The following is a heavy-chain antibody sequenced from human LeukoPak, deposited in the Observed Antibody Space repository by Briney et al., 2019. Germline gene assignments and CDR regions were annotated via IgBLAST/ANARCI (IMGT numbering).Heavy chain of an antibody. CDR2: IYPGDSDT. D-gene: IGHD1-7*01. V-gene: IGHV5-51*01. CDR3: ARHETTRITGTNAFDI. CDR1: GYSFTSYW. J-gene: IGHJ3*02. Sequence: GESLKISCKGSGYSFTSYWIGWVRQMPGKGLEWMGIIYPGDSDTRYSPSFQGQVTISADKSISTAYLQWSSLKASDTAMYYCARHETTRITGTNAFDIWGQGTMVTVSS.